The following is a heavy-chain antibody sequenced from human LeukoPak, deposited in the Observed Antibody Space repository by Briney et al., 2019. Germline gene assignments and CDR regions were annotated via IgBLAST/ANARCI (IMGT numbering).Heavy chain of an antibody. V-gene: IGHV3-23*01. Sequence: PGGSLRLSCAASGFTFSSYAMSWVRQAPGKGLEWVSAISGSGGSTYYADSVKGRFTISRDNSKNTLYLQMNSLRAEDTAVYYCAKDTGYCSSTSCYLAFDYWGQGTLVTVSS. CDR2: ISGSGGST. CDR3: AKDTGYCSSTSCYLAFDY. D-gene: IGHD2-2*01. J-gene: IGHJ4*02. CDR1: GFTFSSYA.